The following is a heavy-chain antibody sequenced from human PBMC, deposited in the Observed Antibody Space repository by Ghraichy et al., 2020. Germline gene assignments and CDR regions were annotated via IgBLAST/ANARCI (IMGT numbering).Heavy chain of an antibody. D-gene: IGHD5-12*01. CDR1: GDSVAGDSGS. CDR3: ARQRGYSGYDYGIDV. CDR2: VYYKSKWFH. V-gene: IGHV6-1*01. Sequence: SETLSLTCAISGDSVAGDSGSWIWVRQSPSRGLEWLGRVYYKSKWFHDYAPSVRSRVTIDPDRSKNQFSLQVKSVTPDDTALYFCARQRGYSGYDYGIDVWGQGTTVIVSS. J-gene: IGHJ6*02.